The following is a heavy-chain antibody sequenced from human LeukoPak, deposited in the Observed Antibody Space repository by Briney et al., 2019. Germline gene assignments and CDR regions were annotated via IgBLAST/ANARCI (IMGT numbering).Heavy chain of an antibody. Sequence: GGSLRLSCAASGFIFSSYWMSWVRQAPGKGLEWVANIKQDGSEKYYVDSVKGRFTISRDNAKISRFLEMNSLRAEDTEIYYCTRHVRFEDVDYWGQGTLVTVSS. CDR2: IKQDGSEK. D-gene: IGHD3-3*01. V-gene: IGHV3-7*01. CDR3: TRHVRFEDVDY. J-gene: IGHJ4*02. CDR1: GFIFSSYW.